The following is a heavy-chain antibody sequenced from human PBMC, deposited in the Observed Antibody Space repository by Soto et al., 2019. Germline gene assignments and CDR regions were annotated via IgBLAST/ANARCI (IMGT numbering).Heavy chain of an antibody. V-gene: IGHV4-34*01. D-gene: IGHD1-1*01. Sequence: QVQLQQWGAGLVKPSETLSLSCAVYGQSFSGHSWAWIRQPPGKGLEWIGEISESGSTYYNPSLKSRVTISTDTSRNQFSLTLNSVAAADTAAYFCARGSGIVALPGELEDVNYDFWGQGTLVNVSS. CDR3: ARGSGIVALPGELEDVNYDF. J-gene: IGHJ4*02. CDR1: GQSFSGHS. CDR2: ISESGST.